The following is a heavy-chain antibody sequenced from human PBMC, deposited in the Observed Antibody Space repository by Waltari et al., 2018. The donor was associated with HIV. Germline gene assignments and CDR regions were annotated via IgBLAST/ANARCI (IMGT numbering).Heavy chain of an antibody. Sequence: QVQLVESGGGVVQPGRSLRLSCAASGLTFSSYAMHWARQAPGKGLEWVEVISNDGSNKYYADSVKGRFTISRDNSKNTLYLQMNSLRAEDTAVYYCARDWGSLRDDYYYYGMDVWGQGTTVTVSS. J-gene: IGHJ6*02. CDR2: ISNDGSNK. CDR1: GLTFSSYA. V-gene: IGHV3-30*04. CDR3: ARDWGSLRDDYYYYGMDV. D-gene: IGHD3-16*01.